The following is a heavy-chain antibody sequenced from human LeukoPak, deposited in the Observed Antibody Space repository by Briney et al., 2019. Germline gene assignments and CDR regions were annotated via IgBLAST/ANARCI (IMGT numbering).Heavy chain of an antibody. CDR3: ARGFYSPHY. V-gene: IGHV4-59*01. Sequence: SETLSLTCTVSGGSISSDYWSWIRQPPGKGPEWIGYIYYSGRTYYNPSLKSRITISVDTSKNQFSLKLSSVTAADTAVYYCARGFYSPHYWGQGTLVSVSS. CDR1: GGSISSDY. CDR2: IYYSGRT. J-gene: IGHJ4*02. D-gene: IGHD4-11*01.